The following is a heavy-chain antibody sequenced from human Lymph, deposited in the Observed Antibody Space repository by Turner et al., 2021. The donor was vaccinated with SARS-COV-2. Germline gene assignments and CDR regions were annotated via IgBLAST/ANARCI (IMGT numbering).Heavy chain of an antibody. CDR3: ARDLGTYGMDV. CDR2: IYSGGTT. D-gene: IGHD6-13*01. CDR1: GIIVSRNY. V-gene: IGHV3-53*02. Sequence: EVQLVETGGGLIQPGGSLRLSCAASGIIVSRNYMNWVRQAPGKGLEWGSVIYSGGTTYYADSVKGRFTISRDNSKNTLYLQMNSLRVEDTAVYYCARDLGTYGMDVWGQGTTVTVSS. J-gene: IGHJ6*02.